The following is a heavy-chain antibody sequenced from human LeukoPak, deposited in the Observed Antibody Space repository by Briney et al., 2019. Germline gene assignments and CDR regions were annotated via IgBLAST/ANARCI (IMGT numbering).Heavy chain of an antibody. Sequence: PGGSLRLSCAASGFIFSDYYMTWIRQAPGKGLEWVSYVTSSGGHMYYADSAKGRFTISRDNAKNSLDLQMNSLRAEDTVVYYCARVARYGNYIGGSDYWGQGALVTVSS. CDR2: VTSSGGHM. J-gene: IGHJ4*02. CDR1: GFIFSDYY. V-gene: IGHV3-11*04. CDR3: ARVARYGNYIGGSDY. D-gene: IGHD4-11*01.